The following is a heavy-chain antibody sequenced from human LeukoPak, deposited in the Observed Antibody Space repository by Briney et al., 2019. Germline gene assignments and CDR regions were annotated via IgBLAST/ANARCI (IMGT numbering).Heavy chain of an antibody. V-gene: IGHV1-46*01. CDR2: INPSGGST. Sequence: GASVKVSCKASGYTFTSYYMHWVRQAPGQGLEWMGIINPSGGSTSYAQKFQGRVTMTRDTSTSTVYMELSSLRSEDTAVYYCARASYDFWSGYSRSWYFDLWGRGTLVTVPS. J-gene: IGHJ2*01. CDR1: GYTFTSYY. D-gene: IGHD3-3*01. CDR3: ARASYDFWSGYSRSWYFDL.